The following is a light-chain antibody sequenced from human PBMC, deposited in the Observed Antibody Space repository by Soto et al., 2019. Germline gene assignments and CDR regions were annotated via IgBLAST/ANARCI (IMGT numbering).Light chain of an antibody. Sequence: DIQMTQSPSSLSAFVGDRVTITCRTSQPISDYLTWFQQKPGKAPSLLIFAADNLQDGVPSRFSGSGSGRDFSLTISSLQPEDFATYYCQQSYDMPWTFGQGTKVDIK. CDR2: AAD. V-gene: IGKV1-39*01. CDR1: QPISDY. CDR3: QQSYDMPWT. J-gene: IGKJ1*01.